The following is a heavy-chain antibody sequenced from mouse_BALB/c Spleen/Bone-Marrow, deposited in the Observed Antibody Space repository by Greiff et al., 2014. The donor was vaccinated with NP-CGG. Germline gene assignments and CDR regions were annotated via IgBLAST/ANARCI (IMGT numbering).Heavy chain of an antibody. CDR3: ARWEYYAMDY. D-gene: IGHD4-1*01. V-gene: IGHV14-3*02. J-gene: IGHJ4*01. Sequence: EVKLMESGAELVKPGASVKLSCIASGFNIKDTYMHWVKQRPEQGLEWIGRIDPANGNTKYDPRFQGKATITADTSSNTAYLQLSSLTSEDTAVYYCARWEYYAMDYWGQGTSVTVSS. CDR2: IDPANGNT. CDR1: GFNIKDTY.